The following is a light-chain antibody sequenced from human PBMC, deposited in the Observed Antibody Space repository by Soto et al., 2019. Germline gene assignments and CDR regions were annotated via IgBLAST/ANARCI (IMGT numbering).Light chain of an antibody. CDR3: QQYDSPPPYT. J-gene: IGKJ2*01. CDR2: GTS. Sequence: EVVLTQSPGTLSLSPGERATLSCRASQSVSSTYLAWYQQKPGQAPRLLIYGTSSRATGVPDRFSGSGSGTDFTLTISRLEPEDFAVYYCQQYDSPPPYTFGQGTKVEIK. CDR1: QSVSSTY. V-gene: IGKV3-20*01.